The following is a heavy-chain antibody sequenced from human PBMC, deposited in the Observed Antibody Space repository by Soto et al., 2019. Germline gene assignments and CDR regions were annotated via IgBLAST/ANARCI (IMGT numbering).Heavy chain of an antibody. J-gene: IGHJ6*02. CDR1: GFTFSNFV. V-gene: IGHV3-23*01. CDR2: ITSTGGDT. CDR3: TKASSDRHHMDV. Sequence: HPGGSLRLSCATSGFTFSNFVMRWVRQTPGKGLEWVSTITSTGGDTYYTDSVKGRFTISRDNSKNTVYLQMSSLRAEDTALYYCTKASSDRHHMDVWGQGTTVTVSS.